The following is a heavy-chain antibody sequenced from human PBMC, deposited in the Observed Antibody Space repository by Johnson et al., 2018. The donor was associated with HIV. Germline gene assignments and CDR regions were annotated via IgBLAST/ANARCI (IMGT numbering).Heavy chain of an antibody. CDR1: GFTFSSYG. J-gene: IGHJ3*02. V-gene: IGHV3-30*02. CDR3: NQDAFDI. CDR2: IRYDGSNK. Sequence: VQLVESGGGVVQPGGSLRLSCAASGFTFSSYGMHWVRQAPGKGLEWVAFIRYDGSNKYYADSVKGRFTISRDNSKHTLYLQMTSLRAEDTAVYCCNQDAFDIWGQGTMVTVSS. D-gene: IGHD1-14*01.